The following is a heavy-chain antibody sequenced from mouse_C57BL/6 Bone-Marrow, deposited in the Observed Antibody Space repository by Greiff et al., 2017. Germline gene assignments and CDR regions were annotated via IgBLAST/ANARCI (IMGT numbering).Heavy chain of an antibody. CDR2: IRSKSNNYAT. D-gene: IGHD1-1*01. V-gene: IGHV10-1*01. J-gene: IGHJ1*03. CDR3: VRHGGYYGSRVDFDV. Sequence: EVQGVESGGGLVQPKGSLKLSCAASGFSFNTYAMNWVRQAPGKGLEWVARIRSKSNNYATYYADSVKDRFTISRDDSESMLYLQMNNLKTEDTAMYYCVRHGGYYGSRVDFDVWGTGTTVTVSS. CDR1: GFSFNTYA.